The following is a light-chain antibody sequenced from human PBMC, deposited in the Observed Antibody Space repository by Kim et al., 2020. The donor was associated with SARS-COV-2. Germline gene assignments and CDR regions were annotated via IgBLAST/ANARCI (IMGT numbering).Light chain of an antibody. CDR1: QSVRNK. CDR3: QQYNNWPRT. Sequence: EIVMTQSPATLSVSPGERATLSCRASQSVRNKLAWYQQKSGQAPRLLIYDASTRATGIPARFSGSGSVTEFTLTISSLQSEDFAVYYCQQYNNWPRTFGQGTKVDIK. V-gene: IGKV3-15*01. CDR2: DAS. J-gene: IGKJ1*01.